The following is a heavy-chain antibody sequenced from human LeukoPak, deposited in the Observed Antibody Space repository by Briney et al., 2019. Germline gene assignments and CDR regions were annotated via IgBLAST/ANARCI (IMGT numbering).Heavy chain of an antibody. J-gene: IGHJ5*02. CDR2: IYDRGPA. V-gene: IGHV4-30-2*01. CDR3: ARSRQASGLFSS. D-gene: IGHD3-10*01. CDR1: GYAIVSGGFS. Sequence: SQTLSLTCTVSGYAIVSGGFSWNWIRQPPGKGLEWIGCIYDRGPAHYNPSLKSRFTISVDRPKNQFFLNVTSLTAADTAVYYCARSRQASGLFSSWGQGTLVVVSS.